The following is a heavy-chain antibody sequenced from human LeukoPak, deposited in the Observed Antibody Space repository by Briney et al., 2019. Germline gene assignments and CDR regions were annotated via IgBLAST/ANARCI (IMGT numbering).Heavy chain of an antibody. CDR3: ARLSGSYDVVDY. CDR2: IYYSGST. V-gene: IGHV4-39*01. CDR1: VGSISSSSYY. D-gene: IGHD1-26*01. J-gene: IGHJ4*02. Sequence: PSETLSLTCTVSVGSISSSSYYWGWIRQPPGKGLEWIGSIYYSGSTYYNPSLKSRVTISVDTSKNQFSLKLSSVTAADTAVYYCARLSGSYDVVDYWGQGTLVTVSS.